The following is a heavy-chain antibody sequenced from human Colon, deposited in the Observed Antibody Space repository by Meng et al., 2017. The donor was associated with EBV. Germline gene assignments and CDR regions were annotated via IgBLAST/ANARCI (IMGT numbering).Heavy chain of an antibody. Sequence: QVQLQESGPGLVKPSGTLSLTCAVSGGSISTNHWWTWVRQPPGKGLEWIAEIYHDGTTHYNPSLKSRLTMSVDKSKNQFSLRLNSATAADTAVYYCAREKVGWQDCWGQGTLVTVSS. CDR2: IYHDGTT. D-gene: IGHD1-26*01. CDR1: GGSISTNHW. CDR3: AREKVGWQDC. V-gene: IGHV4-4*02. J-gene: IGHJ4*02.